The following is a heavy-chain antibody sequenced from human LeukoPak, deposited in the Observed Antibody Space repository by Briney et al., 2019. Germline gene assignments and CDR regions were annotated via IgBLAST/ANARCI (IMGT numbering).Heavy chain of an antibody. J-gene: IGHJ4*02. D-gene: IGHD3-22*01. CDR2: ISGSGGST. V-gene: IGHV3-23*01. CDR1: GFTFSSYA. CDR3: AKGGEITMIVTVVALYYFDY. Sequence: GGSLRLSCAASGFTFSSYAMSWVRQAPGKGLEWVSAISGSGGSTYYADSVKGRFTTSRDNSKNTLYLQMNSLRAEDTAVYYCAKGGEITMIVTVVALYYFDYWGQGTLVTVSS.